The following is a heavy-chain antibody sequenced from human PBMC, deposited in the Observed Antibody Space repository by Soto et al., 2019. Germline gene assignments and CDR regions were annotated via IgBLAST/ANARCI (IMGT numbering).Heavy chain of an antibody. J-gene: IGHJ4*02. CDR2: ISVSGGST. CDR1: GFTFSSCP. V-gene: IGHV3-23*01. D-gene: IGHD2-2*01. Sequence: GGSLRLSCAASGFTFSSCPMSWVRQAPGKGLEWVSAISVSGGSTYYADSVKGRFTISRDNTKNTLYLQLNSLRVEDTAVYYCAKVSGVVRVAPIDYWGQGTLVTVSS. CDR3: AKVSGVVRVAPIDY.